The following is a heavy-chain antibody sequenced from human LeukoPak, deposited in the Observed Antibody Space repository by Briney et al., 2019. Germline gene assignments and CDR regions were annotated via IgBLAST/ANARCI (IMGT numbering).Heavy chain of an antibody. CDR1: GGTFSSYA. J-gene: IGHJ6*03. CDR3: ARGGGPYCSSTSCSYYYYYYMDV. CDR2: IIPIFGTA. Sequence: SVKVSCKASGGTFSSYAISWVRQAPGQGLEWMGGIIPIFGTANYAQKFQGRVTITTDESTSTAYMELSSLRSEDTAVYYCARGGGPYCSSTSCSYYYYYYMDVWAKGPRSPSP. D-gene: IGHD2-2*01. V-gene: IGHV1-69*05.